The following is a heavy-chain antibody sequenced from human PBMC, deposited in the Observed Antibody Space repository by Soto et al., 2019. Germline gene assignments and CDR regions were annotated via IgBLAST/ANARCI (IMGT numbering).Heavy chain of an antibody. D-gene: IGHD3-9*01. J-gene: IGHJ6*02. CDR2: IYPDDSDT. Sequence: PGESLKISCKSSGYSFSSYWIAWVRLMPGKGLEWMGSIYPDDSDTKYSPSFQGQVTISADKSISAAYLQWSSLKASDTAIYYNARNSLTGYYNYYYSMDFWGQGTTVTVSS. V-gene: IGHV5-51*01. CDR3: ARNSLTGYYNYYYSMDF. CDR1: GYSFSSYW.